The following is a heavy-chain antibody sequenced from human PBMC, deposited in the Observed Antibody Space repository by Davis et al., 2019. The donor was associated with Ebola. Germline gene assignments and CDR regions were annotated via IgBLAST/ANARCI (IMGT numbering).Heavy chain of an antibody. CDR3: ARRRSSWTTRNWFDP. Sequence: GGSLRLSCAASGFTFSDYYMSWIRQAPGKGLEWVSYISSSGSTIYYADSVKGRFTISRDNAKNSLYLQMNSLRAEDTAVYYCARRRSSWTTRNWFDPWGQGTLVTVSS. V-gene: IGHV3-11*01. D-gene: IGHD3/OR15-3a*01. J-gene: IGHJ5*02. CDR1: GFTFSDYY. CDR2: ISSSGSTI.